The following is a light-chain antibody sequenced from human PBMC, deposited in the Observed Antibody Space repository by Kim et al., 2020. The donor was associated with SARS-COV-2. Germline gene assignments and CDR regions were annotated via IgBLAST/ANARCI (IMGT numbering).Light chain of an antibody. CDR3: KQYHNWWT. CDR1: QSVSFN. J-gene: IGKJ1*01. V-gene: IGKV3-15*01. CDR2: GAS. Sequence: EIVMTQSPGTLSVSPGERATLSCRASQSVSFNLAWYQQKPGQPPRLLIYGASTRATGIADGFTGSGSGTEFTLTISSLQSEDLAVYYCKQYHNWWTFGQGTKVDIK.